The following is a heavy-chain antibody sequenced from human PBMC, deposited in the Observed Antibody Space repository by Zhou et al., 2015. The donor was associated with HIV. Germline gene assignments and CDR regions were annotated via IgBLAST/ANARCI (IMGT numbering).Heavy chain of an antibody. CDR2: IIPIFGTA. CDR1: GGTFSSYA. CDR3: ASRPYFDWSTQYYFDY. J-gene: IGHJ4*02. D-gene: IGHD3-9*01. V-gene: IGHV1-69*01. Sequence: QVQLLQSGAELKKPGSSVKVSCKASGGTFSSYAISWVRQAPGQGLEWMGGIIPIFGTANYAQKFQGRVTITADESTSTAYMELSSLRSEDTAVYYCASRPYFDWSTQYYFDYWGQGTLVTVSX.